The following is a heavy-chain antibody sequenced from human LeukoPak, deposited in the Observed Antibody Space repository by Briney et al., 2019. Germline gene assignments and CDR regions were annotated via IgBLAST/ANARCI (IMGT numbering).Heavy chain of an antibody. CDR2: INPNSGGT. CDR3: ARELVVGGTLDY. V-gene: IGHV1-2*04. CDR1: GYTFTGHY. D-gene: IGHD1-26*01. Sequence: ASVKVSCKASGYTFTGHYMHWVRQAPGQGLEWMGWINPNSGGTNYAQKFQGWVTMTRDTSISTAYMELSRLRSDDTAVYYCARELVVGGTLDYWGQGTLVTVSS. J-gene: IGHJ4*02.